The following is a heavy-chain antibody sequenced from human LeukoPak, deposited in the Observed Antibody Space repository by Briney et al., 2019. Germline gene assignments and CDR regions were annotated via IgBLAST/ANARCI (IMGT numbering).Heavy chain of an antibody. D-gene: IGHD3-22*01. Sequence: PGGSLRLSCAASGFXFSSYSITWVRQAPGKGLEWVSSINSGSDYILYADSVKGRFTISRDNAKNSLYLQMSSLRAEDTAVYYCARDSKRTYYYDNSGYPDAFDIWGQGTMVTVSS. J-gene: IGHJ3*02. CDR3: ARDSKRTYYYDNSGYPDAFDI. CDR2: INSGSDYI. V-gene: IGHV3-21*01. CDR1: GFXFSSYS.